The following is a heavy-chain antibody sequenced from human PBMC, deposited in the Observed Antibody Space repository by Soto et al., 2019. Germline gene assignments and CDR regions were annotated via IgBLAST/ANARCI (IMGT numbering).Heavy chain of an antibody. CDR2: ISYDGNNK. Sequence: QVQLVESGGGVVQPGRSLRLSCAASGFTFSSYAMHWVRQAPGQGLEWVALISYDGNNKYYADSVKGRFTISRDNSKNTLYLQMNSLRPEDTAVYHCARDQGGTTLYYHGMDVWGQGTTVTVSS. CDR3: ARDQGGTTLYYHGMDV. V-gene: IGHV3-30-3*01. J-gene: IGHJ6*02. CDR1: GFTFSSYA. D-gene: IGHD1-7*01.